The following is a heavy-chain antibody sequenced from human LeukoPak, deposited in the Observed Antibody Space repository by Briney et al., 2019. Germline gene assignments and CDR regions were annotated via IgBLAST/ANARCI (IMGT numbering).Heavy chain of an antibody. V-gene: IGHV3-23*01. CDR1: GFTFSGYA. CDR2: ISGRGDNT. CDR3: AKRVQGNTGPFHC. J-gene: IGHJ4*02. Sequence: GGSLRLSCAASGFTFSGYAMSWVRQAPGKGLEWVSGISGRGDNTYYADSVRGRFTISRDNSKNTLRLQMNSLRDEDTAVYYCAKRVQGNTGPFHCWGQGTLASVSS. D-gene: IGHD4-23*01.